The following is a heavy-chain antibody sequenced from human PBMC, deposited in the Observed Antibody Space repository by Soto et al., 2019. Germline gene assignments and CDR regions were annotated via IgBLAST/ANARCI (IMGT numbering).Heavy chain of an antibody. Sequence: SETLSLTCTVSGGSISSYYWSWIRQAAGKGLEWIGRIYTSRSTNYNPSLKSRVTMSVDTSKNQFSLKLSSVTTADTAVYYGARDLRPDAFDIWGQGTMVTVSS. J-gene: IGHJ3*02. V-gene: IGHV4-4*07. CDR3: ARDLRPDAFDI. D-gene: IGHD6-6*01. CDR1: GGSISSYY. CDR2: IYTSRST.